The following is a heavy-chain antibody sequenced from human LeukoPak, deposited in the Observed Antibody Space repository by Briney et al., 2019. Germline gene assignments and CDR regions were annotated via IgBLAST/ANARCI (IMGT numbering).Heavy chain of an antibody. Sequence: GGSLRLSCAASGFTFSNAWMSWVRQAPGKGLEWVGCIKSKTDGGTTDYAAPVKGRFTISRDDSKNTLYLQMNSLKTEDTAVYYCTPGGEMATSDYWGQGTLVTVSS. V-gene: IGHV3-15*01. J-gene: IGHJ4*02. CDR1: GFTFSNAW. D-gene: IGHD5-24*01. CDR3: TPGGEMATSDY. CDR2: IKSKTDGGTT.